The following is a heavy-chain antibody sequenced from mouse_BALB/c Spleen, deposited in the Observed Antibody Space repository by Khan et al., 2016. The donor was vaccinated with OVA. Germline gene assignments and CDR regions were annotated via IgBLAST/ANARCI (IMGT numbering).Heavy chain of an antibody. CDR2: IDPSDSST. V-gene: IGHV1-69*02. D-gene: IGHD2-14*01. Sequence: QVQLKESGAELVKPGASVNLSCQASGYTFTRYWMLWVQPRPGQGLDWIGAIDPSDSSTNYNQKFKGKATLTVAKSSSTPYMQPSRLTSEDAAGYYCARYGNDVAYWGRGTLVTVSA. CDR3: ARYGNDVAY. CDR1: GYTFTRYW. J-gene: IGHJ3*01.